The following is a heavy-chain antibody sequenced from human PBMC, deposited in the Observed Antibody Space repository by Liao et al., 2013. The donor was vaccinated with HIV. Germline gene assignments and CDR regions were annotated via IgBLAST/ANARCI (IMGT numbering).Heavy chain of an antibody. CDR3: ARALLDSYNYYYYMDV. CDR2: IYYSGST. Sequence: QVQLQESGPGLVKPSETLSLTCTVSDGSIRSYYWSWLRQPPGKGLEWIGYIYYSGSTKYNPSLQSRVTMSLDTSKNQFSLKLTSVTAADTAVYYCARALLDSYNYYYYMDVWGKGTTVTVSS. V-gene: IGHV4-59*01. CDR1: DGSIRSYY. J-gene: IGHJ6*03.